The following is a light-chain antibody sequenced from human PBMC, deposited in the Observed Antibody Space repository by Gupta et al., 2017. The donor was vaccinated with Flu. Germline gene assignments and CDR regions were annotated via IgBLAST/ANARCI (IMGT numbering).Light chain of an antibody. CDR2: GNS. CDR1: SSNIGAGYD. V-gene: IGLV1-40*01. Sequence: TISCTGSSSNIGAGYDVHWYQQLPGTAPKLLIYGNSNRPSGVPDRFSGSKSGTSASLAITGLQAEDEADYYCQSYDSSLSGPYVFGTGTKVTVL. CDR3: QSYDSSLSGPYV. J-gene: IGLJ1*01.